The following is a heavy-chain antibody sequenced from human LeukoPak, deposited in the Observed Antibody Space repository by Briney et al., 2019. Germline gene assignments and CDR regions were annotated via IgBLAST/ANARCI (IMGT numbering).Heavy chain of an antibody. Sequence: SETLSLTCAVYGGSSSGYYWSWIRQPPGKGLEWIGEINHSGSTNYNPSLKSRVTISVDTSKNQFSLKLSSVTAADTAVYYCARGNLPYGSGSPPHFDYWGQGTLVTVSS. V-gene: IGHV4-34*01. CDR3: ARGNLPYGSGSPPHFDY. CDR2: INHSGST. J-gene: IGHJ4*02. D-gene: IGHD3-10*01. CDR1: GGSSSGYY.